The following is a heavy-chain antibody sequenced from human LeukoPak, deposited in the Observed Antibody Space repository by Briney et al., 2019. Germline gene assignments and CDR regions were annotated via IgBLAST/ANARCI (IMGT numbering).Heavy chain of an antibody. D-gene: IGHD1-7*01. J-gene: IGHJ4*02. Sequence: GGSLRLSCAASGFTFSNYAMNWVRKAPGKGLEWVSTISGSGGSTYYADSVKGRFTISRDSSKNTLYLQMNSLRAEDTAVYYCAKDERNWNYNLASQTYDWGQGTLVTVSS. CDR3: AKDERNWNYNLASQTYD. CDR2: ISGSGGST. V-gene: IGHV3-23*01. CDR1: GFTFSNYA.